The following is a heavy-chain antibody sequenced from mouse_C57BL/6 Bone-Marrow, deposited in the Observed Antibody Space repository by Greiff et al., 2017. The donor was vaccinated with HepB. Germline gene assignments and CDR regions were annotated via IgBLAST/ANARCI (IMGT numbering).Heavy chain of an antibody. V-gene: IGHV1-5*01. D-gene: IGHD4-1*01. CDR1: GYTFTSYW. CDR2: IYPGNSDT. Sequence: VQLQQPGAELVKPGASVKVSCKASGYTFTSYWMHWVKQRPGQGLEWIGAIYPGNSDTSYNQKFKGKAKLTAVTSASTSYMELSSLTTEDSAVYYCTKFNWAWFAYWGQGTLVTVSA. J-gene: IGHJ3*01. CDR3: TKFNWAWFAY.